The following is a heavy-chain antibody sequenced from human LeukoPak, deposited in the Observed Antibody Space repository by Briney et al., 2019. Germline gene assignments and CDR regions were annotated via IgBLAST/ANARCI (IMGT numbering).Heavy chain of an antibody. J-gene: IGHJ4*02. V-gene: IGHV1-69*13. Sequence: GASVKVSCKASGGTFSNYAISWVRQAPGQGLEWMGGITPIFGTPNYAQKFQGRVTITADESTSTAYMELSGLRSEDTAVYYCARWARYCSITNCYTAFDFWGQGTLVTVSS. CDR1: GGTFSNYA. CDR2: ITPIFGTP. D-gene: IGHD2-2*02. CDR3: ARWARYCSITNCYTAFDF.